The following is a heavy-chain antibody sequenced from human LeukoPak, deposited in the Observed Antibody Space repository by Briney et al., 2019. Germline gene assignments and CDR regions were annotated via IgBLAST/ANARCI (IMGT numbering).Heavy chain of an antibody. D-gene: IGHD3-3*01. CDR3: VVGSGYYLRHYFDY. Sequence: SETLSPTCTVSGGSISSSSYYWGWIRQPPGKGLEWIGSIYYSGSTYYNPSLKSRVTISVDTSKNQFSLKLSSVTAADTAVYYCVVGSGYYLRHYFDYWGQGTLVTVSS. CDR1: GGSISSSSYY. V-gene: IGHV4-39*07. J-gene: IGHJ4*02. CDR2: IYYSGST.